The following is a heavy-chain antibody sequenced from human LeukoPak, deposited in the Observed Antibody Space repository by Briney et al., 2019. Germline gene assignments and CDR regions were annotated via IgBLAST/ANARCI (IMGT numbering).Heavy chain of an antibody. D-gene: IGHD3-3*01. J-gene: IGHJ4*02. CDR3: ARTYYDFWSGYYLYFDY. V-gene: IGHV5-51*01. CDR1: GYSFTSYW. CDR2: IYPGDSDT. Sequence: GESLKISCEGSGYSFTSYWIGWVRQMPGKGLEWMGIIYPGDSDTRYSPSFQGQVTISADRSISTAYLQWSSLKASDTAMYYCARTYYDFWSGYYLYFDYWGQGTLVTVSS.